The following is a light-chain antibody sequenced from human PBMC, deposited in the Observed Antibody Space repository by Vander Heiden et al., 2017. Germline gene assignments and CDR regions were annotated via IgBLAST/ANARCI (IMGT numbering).Light chain of an antibody. Sequence: ETHMTQTPSTPSAPVGDRVTSPCRDSQSISSCLAWDQQRPGKAPKLLIYKASSLGSGVTSRFSGSGSGTEFTLTSISLQPYDFATCHRQQCNSSFGQGTKVEIK. V-gene: IGKV1-5*03. CDR2: KAS. CDR3: QQCNSS. J-gene: IGKJ1*01. CDR1: QSISSC.